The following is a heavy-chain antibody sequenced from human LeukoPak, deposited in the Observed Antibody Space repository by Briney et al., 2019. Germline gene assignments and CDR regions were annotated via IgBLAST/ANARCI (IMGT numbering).Heavy chain of an antibody. CDR2: ISGSGGST. CDR3: AKSVAIYFYYGLDV. CDR1: GSTFSSYA. D-gene: IGHD3-3*01. Sequence: GGSLRLSCAASGSTFSSYAMSWVRQTPGKGLEWVSAISGSGGSTYYADSVKGRFTISRGNSKNTLFLQMNSLRAEDTAPYYCAKSVAIYFYYGLDVWGQGTTVTVSS. V-gene: IGHV3-23*01. J-gene: IGHJ6*02.